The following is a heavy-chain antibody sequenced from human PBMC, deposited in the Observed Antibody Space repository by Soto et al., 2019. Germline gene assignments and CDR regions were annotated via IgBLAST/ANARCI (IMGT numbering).Heavy chain of an antibody. CDR2: IWYDGSNK. Sequence: QVQLVESGGGVVQPGRSLRLSCAASGFTFSSYGMHWVRQAPGKGLEWVAVIWYDGSNKYYADSVKGRFTISRDNSKNTLYLQMNNPRAEDTAVYYGARAWEEPHYYFDYWGQGTLVTLSS. D-gene: IGHD1-26*01. CDR1: GFTFSSYG. CDR3: ARAWEEPHYYFDY. J-gene: IGHJ4*02. V-gene: IGHV3-33*01.